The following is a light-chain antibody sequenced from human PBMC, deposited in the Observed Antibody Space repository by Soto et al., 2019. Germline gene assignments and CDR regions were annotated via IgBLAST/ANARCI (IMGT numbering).Light chain of an antibody. V-gene: IGLV3-21*04. CDR1: NIGSKS. CDR2: YDS. CDR3: QVWNTSDPFVV. Sequence: SYELTQPPSVSVAPGKTASITCGGNNIGSKSVHWCQQKPGQAPVLVMYYDSARPSGIPERFSGSNSGNTATLTITRVETGDEADYSCQVWNTSDPFVVFGGGTKLTVL. J-gene: IGLJ2*01.